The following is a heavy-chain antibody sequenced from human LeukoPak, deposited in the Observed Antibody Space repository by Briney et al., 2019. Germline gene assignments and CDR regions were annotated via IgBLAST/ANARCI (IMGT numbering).Heavy chain of an antibody. Sequence: SVKVSCKASGGTFSSYAISWVRQAPGQGLEWMGGIIHTFGTANYAQKFKGRVTITADESTSTAYMELSSLRSEDTAVYYCARASFTIFGVVIDIHWFDPWGQGTLVTVSS. D-gene: IGHD3-3*01. J-gene: IGHJ5*02. CDR2: IIHTFGTA. V-gene: IGHV1-69*13. CDR1: GGTFSSYA. CDR3: ARASFTIFGVVIDIHWFDP.